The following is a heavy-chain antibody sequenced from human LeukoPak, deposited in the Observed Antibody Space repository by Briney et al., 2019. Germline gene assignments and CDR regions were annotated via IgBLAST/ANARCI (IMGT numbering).Heavy chain of an antibody. CDR3: ARTYVQLERRWYYGMDV. J-gene: IGHJ6*02. CDR1: GGSISSSSYY. CDR2: IDWDDDK. Sequence: TLSLTCTVSGGSISSSSYYWGWIRQPPGKALEWLARIDWDDDKYYSTSLKTRLTISKDTSKNQVVLTMTNMDPVDTATYYCARTYVQLERRWYYGMDVWGQGTTVTVSS. V-gene: IGHV2-70*11. D-gene: IGHD1-1*01.